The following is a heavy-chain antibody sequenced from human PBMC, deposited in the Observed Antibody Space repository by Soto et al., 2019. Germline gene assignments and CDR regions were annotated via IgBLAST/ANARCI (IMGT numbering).Heavy chain of an antibody. V-gene: IGHV3-23*01. J-gene: IGHJ4*02. D-gene: IGHD1-7*01. CDR2: ISANGQGL. Sequence: GGSLRPSCAASGFTFRTYALSWVRQAPGKGLEWVSAISANGQGLYYADSVRGRFTISRDNSKNTICLRMDSLRADDTAVYYCAKDRNYPRDQFHYWGQGTLVTVSS. CDR3: AKDRNYPRDQFHY. CDR1: GFTFRTYA.